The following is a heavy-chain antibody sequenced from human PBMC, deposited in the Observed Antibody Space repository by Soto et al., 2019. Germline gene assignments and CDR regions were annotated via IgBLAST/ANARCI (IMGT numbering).Heavy chain of an antibody. V-gene: IGHV1-69*02. CDR1: GDTFNFYT. Sequence: QVQLVQSGAEVKKPGSSLRVSCKASGDTFNFYTINWVRQAPGLGLEWLGRIIPYLIVSNYAQKFQGRVTITADKSTSTAYMEVRSLRSEDTAMYYCATSFGSGYRAFDYWGQGALVTVSS. CDR3: ATSFGSGYRAFDY. CDR2: IIPYLIVS. J-gene: IGHJ4*02. D-gene: IGHD3-10*01.